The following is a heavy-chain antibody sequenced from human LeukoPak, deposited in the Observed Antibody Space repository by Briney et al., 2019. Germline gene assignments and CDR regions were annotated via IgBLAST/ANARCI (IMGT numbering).Heavy chain of an antibody. Sequence: SETLSLTCAVYGGSFSGYYWSWIRQPPGKGREWIGDINHSGNTDYNPSLKSRLTISVDTSKNQFSLKLRSVTAADTALYYCAKTPTALVRGGYYFDNWGRGTLVTVSS. D-gene: IGHD6-6*01. J-gene: IGHJ4*02. CDR2: INHSGNT. V-gene: IGHV4-34*01. CDR3: AKTPTALVRGGYYFDN. CDR1: GGSFSGYY.